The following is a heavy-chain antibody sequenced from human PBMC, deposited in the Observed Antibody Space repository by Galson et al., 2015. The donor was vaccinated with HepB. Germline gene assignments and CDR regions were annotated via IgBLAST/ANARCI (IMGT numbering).Heavy chain of an antibody. Sequence: SVQVSCKASGYSFSGHEISWMRQAPGQGLEWMGRISGYNGAPKYAQNFQGRLTMTTDSSTSTLDTEPKSLLLDETAVYYCAAGPAGHGGDDQWGQGTPVTVSS. V-gene: IGHV1-18*01. CDR2: ISGYNGAP. D-gene: IGHD5-24*01. CDR3: AAGPAGHGGDDQ. J-gene: IGHJ5*02. CDR1: GYSFSGHE.